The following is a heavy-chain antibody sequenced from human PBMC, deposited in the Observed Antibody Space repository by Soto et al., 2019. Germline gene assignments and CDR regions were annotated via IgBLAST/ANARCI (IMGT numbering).Heavy chain of an antibody. V-gene: IGHV3-64*01. CDR2: ISSNGGST. CDR1: GFTFSSYA. D-gene: IGHD4-17*01. Sequence: EVQLVESGGGLVQPGGSLRLSCAASGFTFSSYAMDWVRQAPGKGLEYVSAISSNGGSTYYANSVKGRFTISRDNSKNTLYLQMVSLRAEDMAVYYCARDGFATTVISPYYYYMDVWGKGTTVTVSS. CDR3: ARDGFATTVISPYYYYMDV. J-gene: IGHJ6*03.